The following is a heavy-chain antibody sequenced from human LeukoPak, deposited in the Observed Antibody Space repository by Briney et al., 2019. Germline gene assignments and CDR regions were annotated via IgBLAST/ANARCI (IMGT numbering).Heavy chain of an antibody. CDR3: AGEGEVAVAATRYYYYYGMDV. V-gene: IGHV4-4*07. D-gene: IGHD6-19*01. J-gene: IGHJ6*02. Sequence: PSETLSLTCTVSGGSISSYYRSWIRQPAGKGLEWIGRIYTSGSTNYNPSLKSRVTMSVDTSKNQFSLKLSSVTAADTAVYYCAGEGEVAVAATRYYYYYGMDVWGQGTTVTVSS. CDR2: IYTSGST. CDR1: GGSISSYY.